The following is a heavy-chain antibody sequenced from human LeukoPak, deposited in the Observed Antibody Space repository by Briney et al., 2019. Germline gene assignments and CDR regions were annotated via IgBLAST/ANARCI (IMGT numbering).Heavy chain of an antibody. Sequence: GGSLRLSCAASGFTFSSYSMNWVRQAPGKGLEWVAVISYDGSNKYYADSVKGRFTISRDNSKDTLYLQMSSLRAEDTAVYYCARGPISGWSADYWGQGTLVTVSS. CDR2: ISYDGSNK. CDR3: ARGPISGWSADY. V-gene: IGHV3-30*03. CDR1: GFTFSSYS. J-gene: IGHJ4*02. D-gene: IGHD6-19*01.